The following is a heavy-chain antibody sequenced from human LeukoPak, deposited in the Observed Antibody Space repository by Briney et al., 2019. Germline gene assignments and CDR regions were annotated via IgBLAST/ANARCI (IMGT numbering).Heavy chain of an antibody. Sequence: ASVKVSCRASGYTFTDYYIHWVRQAPGQGLEWMGWINPDNGGTNYAQKFQGRVTMTRDTSIRTVYMDLSRLRSDDTAVYYCARPYCSGGSCYGKYYFDYWGQGTLVTVSS. CDR1: GYTFTDYY. V-gene: IGHV1-2*02. J-gene: IGHJ4*02. CDR2: INPDNGGT. D-gene: IGHD2-15*01. CDR3: ARPYCSGGSCYGKYYFDY.